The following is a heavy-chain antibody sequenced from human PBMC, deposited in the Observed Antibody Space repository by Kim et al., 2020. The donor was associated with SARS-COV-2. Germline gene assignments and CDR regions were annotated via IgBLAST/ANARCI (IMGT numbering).Heavy chain of an antibody. J-gene: IGHJ4*02. V-gene: IGHV3-48*02. CDR2: ISSSSSTI. CDR1: GFTFSSYS. D-gene: IGHD2-15*01. Sequence: GGSLRLSCAASGFTFSSYSMNWVRQAPGKGLEWVSYISSSSSTIYYADSVKGRFTISRDNAKNSLYLQMNSLRDEDTAVYYCARGWGCSGGTCYHDYWGQGTLVTVSS. CDR3: ARGWGCSGGTCYHDY.